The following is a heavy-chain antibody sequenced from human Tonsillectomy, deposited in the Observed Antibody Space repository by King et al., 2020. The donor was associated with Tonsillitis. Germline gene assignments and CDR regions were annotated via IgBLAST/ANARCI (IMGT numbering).Heavy chain of an antibody. CDR1: GGSISSGGYY. CDR2: IYYSGST. CDR3: AINTFGGVIVNAFDI. D-gene: IGHD3-16*02. J-gene: IGHJ3*02. Sequence: VQLQESGPGLVKPSQTLSLTCTVSGGSISSGGYYWSWIRQHPGKGLEWIGYIYYSGSTYYNPSLKSRVTISVDTSKNQFSLKLSSVTAADTAVYYCAINTFGGVIVNAFDIWGQGTMVTVSS. V-gene: IGHV4-31*03.